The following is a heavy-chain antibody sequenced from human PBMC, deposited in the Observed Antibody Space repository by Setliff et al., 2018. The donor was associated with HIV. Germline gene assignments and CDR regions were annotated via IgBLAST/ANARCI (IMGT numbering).Heavy chain of an antibody. CDR3: ARDKGRPHYYDDTGSYRSDALDI. D-gene: IGHD3-22*01. CDR1: GDSLKGGDYY. CDR2: VSHTGYT. J-gene: IGHJ3*02. V-gene: IGHV4-30-4*08. Sequence: SETLSLTCSVSGDSLKGGDYYYNWIRQSPEKGLEWIGYVSHTGYTYYNPSLKSRVDMSLDISKNQFSLNVSFVTAADTAVYYCARDKGRPHYYDDTGSYRSDALDIWGQGTMVTVSS.